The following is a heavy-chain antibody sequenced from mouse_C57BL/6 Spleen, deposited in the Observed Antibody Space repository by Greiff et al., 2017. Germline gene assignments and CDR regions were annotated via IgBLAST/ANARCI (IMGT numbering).Heavy chain of an antibody. J-gene: IGHJ1*03. Sequence: QVQLKQSGPELVKPGASVKISCKASGYTFTDYYINWVKQRPGQGLEWIGWIFPGSGSTYYNEKFKGKATLTVDKSSSTAYMLLSSLTSEDSAVYFCARSHYYGSSWGYFDVWGTGTTVTVSS. CDR3: ARSHYYGSSWGYFDV. V-gene: IGHV1-75*01. CDR2: IFPGSGST. D-gene: IGHD1-1*01. CDR1: GYTFTDYY.